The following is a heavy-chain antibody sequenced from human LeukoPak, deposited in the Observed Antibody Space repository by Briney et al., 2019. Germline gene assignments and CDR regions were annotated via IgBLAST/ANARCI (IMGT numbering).Heavy chain of an antibody. Sequence: ASVKVSCKASGYTFTSYAMHWVHQAPGQRLEWMGWINAGNGNTKYSQKFQGRVTITRDTSASTAYMELSSLRSEDTAVYYCATGGVRGVIITGVGDYWGQGTLVTVSS. CDR2: INAGNGNT. D-gene: IGHD3-10*01. CDR3: ATGGVRGVIITGVGDY. V-gene: IGHV1-3*01. CDR1: GYTFTSYA. J-gene: IGHJ4*02.